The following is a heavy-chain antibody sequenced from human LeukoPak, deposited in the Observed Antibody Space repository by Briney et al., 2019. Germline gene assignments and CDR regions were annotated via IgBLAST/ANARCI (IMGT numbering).Heavy chain of an antibody. CDR2: INPSGGSP. CDR3: ARDRSASAEFDY. Sequence: ASVKVSCKASGYTFTSYYIHWVRQAPGQGLEWMGIINPSGGSPRYAQKFQGRVTMTRDTSTSTVYVELTSLRSEDTAVYYCARDRSASAEFDYWGQGTLVTVSS. J-gene: IGHJ4*02. V-gene: IGHV1-46*01. CDR1: GYTFTSYY.